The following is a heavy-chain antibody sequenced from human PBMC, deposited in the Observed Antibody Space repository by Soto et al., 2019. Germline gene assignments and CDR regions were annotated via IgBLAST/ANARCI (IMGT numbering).Heavy chain of an antibody. CDR2: IYYSGST. CDR3: ARVGYYYDSSGYPTPTVGMDV. CDR1: GCSISSGGYY. D-gene: IGHD3-22*01. J-gene: IGHJ6*02. Sequence: SETLSLTCTVSGCSISSGGYYWSWIRQHPGKGLEWIGYIYYSGSTYYNPSLKSRVTISVDTSKNQFSLKLSSVTAADTAVYYCARVGYYYDSSGYPTPTVGMDVGGQGTKVTVSS. V-gene: IGHV4-31*03.